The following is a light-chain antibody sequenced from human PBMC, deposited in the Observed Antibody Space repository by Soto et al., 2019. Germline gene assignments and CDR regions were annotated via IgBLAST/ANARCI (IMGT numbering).Light chain of an antibody. Sequence: EIVMTQSPATLSVSPGERATLSCRASQSVSSNYLAWYQQKPGQAPRLLIYGASSRATGIPDRFSGSGSGTDFTLTIRRLEPEDFAVYYCQQYGSSPWTFGQGTKVDIK. CDR3: QQYGSSPWT. J-gene: IGKJ1*01. CDR1: QSVSSNY. CDR2: GAS. V-gene: IGKV3-20*01.